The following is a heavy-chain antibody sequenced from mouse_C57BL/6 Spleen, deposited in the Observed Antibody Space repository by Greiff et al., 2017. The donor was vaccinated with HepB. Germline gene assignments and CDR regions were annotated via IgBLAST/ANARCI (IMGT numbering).Heavy chain of an antibody. Sequence: QVQLQQSGAELVRPGASVRLSCKASGYTFTDYEMHWVKQTPVHGLEWIGAIDPETGGTAYNQKFKGKAILTADKSSSTAYMELRSLTSEDSAVYYCTRSSNWDAYYVDYWGQGTTLTVSS. V-gene: IGHV1-15*01. CDR1: GYTFTDYE. J-gene: IGHJ2*01. CDR2: IDPETGGT. D-gene: IGHD4-1*01. CDR3: TRSSNWDAYYVDY.